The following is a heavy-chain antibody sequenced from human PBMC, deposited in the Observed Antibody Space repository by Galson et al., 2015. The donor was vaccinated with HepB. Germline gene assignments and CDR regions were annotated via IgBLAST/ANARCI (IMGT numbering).Heavy chain of an antibody. J-gene: IGHJ4*02. Sequence: SLRLSCAASGFTVSNYAMHWVRQAPDKGLEWVAVIPYAGSNKNYADSVKGRFTISRDNSKNTVYLQMTSLRAEDTAVYYCARDPVSSYSSSRYDYWGQGTLVTVSS. V-gene: IGHV3-30*04. CDR1: GFTVSNYA. D-gene: IGHD6-13*01. CDR2: IPYAGSNK. CDR3: ARDPVSSYSSSRYDY.